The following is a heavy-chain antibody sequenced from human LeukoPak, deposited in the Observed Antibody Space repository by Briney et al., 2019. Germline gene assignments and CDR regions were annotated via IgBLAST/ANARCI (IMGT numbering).Heavy chain of an antibody. J-gene: IGHJ4*02. D-gene: IGHD3-9*01. CDR3: ATRYYDILTGYYYFDY. CDR2: MYYSGST. V-gene: IGHV4-59*01. CDR1: GDSISTYY. Sequence: SETLSLTCTVSGDSISTYYWSWIRQPPGKGLEWIGYMYYSGSTNYNPSLKSRVTISLDTPKNQFSLRLNSVTAADTAVYYCATRYYDILTGYYYFDYWGQGTLVTVSS.